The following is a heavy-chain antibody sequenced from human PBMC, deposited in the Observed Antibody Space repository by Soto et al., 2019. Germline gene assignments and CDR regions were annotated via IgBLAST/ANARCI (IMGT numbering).Heavy chain of an antibody. D-gene: IGHD2-2*01. CDR1: GGTFSSYA. J-gene: IGHJ4*02. V-gene: IGHV1-69*13. Sequence: GASVKVSCKASGGTFSSYAISWVRQAPGQGLEWMGGIIPIFGTANYAQKFQGRVTITADESTSTAHMGLSSLRSEDTAVYYCATSSTSLFDCWGQGTLVTVSS. CDR2: IIPIFGTA. CDR3: ATSSTSLFDC.